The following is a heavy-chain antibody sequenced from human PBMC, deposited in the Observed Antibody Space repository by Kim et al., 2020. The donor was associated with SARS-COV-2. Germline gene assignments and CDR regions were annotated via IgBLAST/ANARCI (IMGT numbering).Heavy chain of an antibody. CDR1: GGSITSSSYY. J-gene: IGHJ4*02. CDR3: ARRGWDYFDSSGYYPD. D-gene: IGHD3-22*01. CDR2: IYYTGST. V-gene: IGHV4-39*01. Sequence: SETLSLTCTVSGGSITSSSYYWGWLRQPPGKGLEGIGSIYYTGSTYSNPSLKRRFTITVDTSKNQYSLKLSAVTAADTAVDYCARRGWDYFDSSGYYPDWGQGTLVTVSS.